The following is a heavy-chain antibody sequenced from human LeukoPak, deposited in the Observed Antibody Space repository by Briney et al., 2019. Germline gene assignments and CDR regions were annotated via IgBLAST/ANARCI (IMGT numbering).Heavy chain of an antibody. CDR3: ARDLYSSSWYSLNYYYGMDV. Sequence: GGSLRLSCAASGFTFSSYAMHWVRQAPGKGLEYVSAISSNGGSTYYANPVKGRFTISRDNSKNTLYLQMGSLRAEDMAVYYCARDLYSSSWYSLNYYYGMDVWGQGTTVTVSS. CDR2: ISSNGGST. V-gene: IGHV3-64*01. D-gene: IGHD6-13*01. J-gene: IGHJ6*02. CDR1: GFTFSSYA.